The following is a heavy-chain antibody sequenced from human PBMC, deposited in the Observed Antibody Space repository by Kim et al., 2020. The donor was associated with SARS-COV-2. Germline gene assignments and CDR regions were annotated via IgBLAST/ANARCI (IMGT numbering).Heavy chain of an antibody. V-gene: IGHV4-59*01. J-gene: IGHJ3*02. CDR3: ARVPGYYYGSGSLPRPPPDAFDI. CDR1: GGSISSYY. CDR2: IYYSGST. D-gene: IGHD3-10*01. Sequence: SETLSLTCTVSGGSISSYYWSWIRQPPGKGLEWIGYIYYSGSTNYNPSLKSRVTISVDTSKNQFSLKLSSVTAADTAVYYCARVPGYYYGSGSLPRPPPDAFDIWGQGTMVTVSS.